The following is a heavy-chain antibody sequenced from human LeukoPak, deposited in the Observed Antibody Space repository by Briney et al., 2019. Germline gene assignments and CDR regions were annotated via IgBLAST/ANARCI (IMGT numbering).Heavy chain of an antibody. CDR1: GFTFSSYG. CDR2: ISYDGSNK. CDR3: AKEPASYTAMAY. D-gene: IGHD5-18*01. J-gene: IGHJ4*02. Sequence: PGRSLRLSCAASGFTFSSYGMHWVRQAPGKGLEWVAVISYDGSNKYYADSVKGRFTISRDNSKNTLYLQMNSLRAEDTAVYYCAKEPASYTAMAYWGQGTLVTVSS. V-gene: IGHV3-30*18.